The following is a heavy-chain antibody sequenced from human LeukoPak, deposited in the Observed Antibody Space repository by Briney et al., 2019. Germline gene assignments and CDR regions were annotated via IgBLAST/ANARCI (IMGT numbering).Heavy chain of an antibody. D-gene: IGHD3-22*01. CDR3: ARARVRSYSYDSSGFYTSDWHFDL. Sequence: SETLSLTCTVSGDSISSYYWSWIRQPPGRGLAWIGDIYSSAITKYNPSLKSRVTISVDTSKNQFSLKLSSVTAADTAVYYCARARVRSYSYDSSGFYTSDWHFDLWGRGTLVTVSS. J-gene: IGHJ2*01. V-gene: IGHV4-59*01. CDR2: IYSSAIT. CDR1: GDSISSYY.